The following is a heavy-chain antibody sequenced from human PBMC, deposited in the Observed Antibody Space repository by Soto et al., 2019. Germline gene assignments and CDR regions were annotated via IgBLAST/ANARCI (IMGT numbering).Heavy chain of an antibody. Sequence: EVQLLESGGGLVQPGGSLRLSCAASGFTFSSYAMTWVRQAPGKGLEWVSSISGSGCSTYYADSVKGRFTISRDNSKNTLYLQMNSLRAEDTAEYYCAKEMDGSVFDYWGQGTLVTVSS. CDR2: ISGSGCST. CDR1: GFTFSSYA. V-gene: IGHV3-23*01. D-gene: IGHD3-10*01. J-gene: IGHJ4*02. CDR3: AKEMDGSVFDY.